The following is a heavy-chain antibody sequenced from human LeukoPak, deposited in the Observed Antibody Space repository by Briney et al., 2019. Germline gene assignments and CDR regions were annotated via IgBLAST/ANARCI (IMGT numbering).Heavy chain of an antibody. J-gene: IGHJ2*01. CDR3: ARDSRYFDL. CDR1: GFTFSSYA. Sequence: PGGSLRLSCAASGFTFSSYAMHWVRQAPGQGLDWVAFIRHDGSIKYYADSVKGRFTISRDNAKNSLYLQMNSLRAEDTAVYYCARDSRYFDLWGRGTLVTVSS. CDR2: IRHDGSIK. V-gene: IGHV3-30*02.